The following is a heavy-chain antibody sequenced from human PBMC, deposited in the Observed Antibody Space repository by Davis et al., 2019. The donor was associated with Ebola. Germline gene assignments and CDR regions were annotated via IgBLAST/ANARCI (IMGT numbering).Heavy chain of an antibody. Sequence: GESLKISCAASGFTFSSYWMHWVRQAPGKGLVWVSRINPDGSFTDYADSVKGRFSISRDSTSNTLYLQMNGLRAEDTAVYYCVRGGNVLWYFGLWGRGTLVTVSS. CDR2: INPDGSFT. CDR1: GFTFSSYW. J-gene: IGHJ2*01. CDR3: VRGGNVLWYFGL. V-gene: IGHV3-74*01. D-gene: IGHD1-1*01.